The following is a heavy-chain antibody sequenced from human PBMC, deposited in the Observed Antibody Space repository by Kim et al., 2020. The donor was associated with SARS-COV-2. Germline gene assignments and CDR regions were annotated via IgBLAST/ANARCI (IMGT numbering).Heavy chain of an antibody. CDR3: SRRDSSNSRYWHFDL. Sequence: GESLKISCKGSGYSFTYYWIAWVRQIPGKGLEWMGIVYPGDSETRYSPSFQGRVAIPADKPFNTAYLPWSSLNAPDTAIYYCSRRDSSNSRYWHFDLWRR. J-gene: IGHJ2*01. CDR2: VYPGDSET. CDR1: GYSFTYYW. D-gene: IGHD6-13*01. V-gene: IGHV5-51*01.